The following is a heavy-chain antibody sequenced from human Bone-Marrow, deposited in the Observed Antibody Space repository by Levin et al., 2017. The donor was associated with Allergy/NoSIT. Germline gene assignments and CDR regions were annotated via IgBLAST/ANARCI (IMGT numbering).Heavy chain of an antibody. CDR1: GYSFTSYW. CDR3: ARLLYLAVAATSQYYYYGMDV. V-gene: IGHV5-51*01. CDR2: IYPGDSDT. Sequence: GESLKISCKGSGYSFTSYWIGWVRQMPGKGLEWMGIIYPGDSDTRYSPSFQGQVTISADKSISTAYLQWSSLKASDTAMYYCARLLYLAVAATSQYYYYGMDVWGQGTTVTVSS. J-gene: IGHJ6*02. D-gene: IGHD6-19*01.